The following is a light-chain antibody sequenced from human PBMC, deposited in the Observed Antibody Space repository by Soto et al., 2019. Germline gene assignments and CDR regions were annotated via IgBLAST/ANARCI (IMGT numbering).Light chain of an antibody. V-gene: IGKV3-11*01. CDR1: HSVTTH. Sequence: EIVLTQSPDTLSLSPGERATLSCWASHSVTTHLAWFQQRPGQTPRLLIYDASTRAPGIPARFSGRGSGADFTLTISSLEPEDFAVYYCQQSSDSITFGQGTRLEIK. CDR2: DAS. CDR3: QQSSDSIT. J-gene: IGKJ5*01.